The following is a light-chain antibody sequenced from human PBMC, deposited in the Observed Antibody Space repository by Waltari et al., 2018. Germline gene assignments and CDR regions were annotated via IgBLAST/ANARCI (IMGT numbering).Light chain of an antibody. CDR2: DVT. CDR1: SSDFGANKY. J-gene: IGLJ3*02. Sequence: QSALTQPASVSGSPGQSITISCTATSSDFGANKYVSWYQQHPGKAPKVVIYDVTERPSGVSNRFSGSTSGSTASRTISGLQTEDEAGYYCSSRTNSITWVFGGGTKVTVL. V-gene: IGLV2-14*03. CDR3: SSRTNSITWV.